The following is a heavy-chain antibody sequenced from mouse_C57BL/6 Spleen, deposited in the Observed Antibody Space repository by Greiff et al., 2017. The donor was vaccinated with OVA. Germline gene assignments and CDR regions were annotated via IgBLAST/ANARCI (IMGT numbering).Heavy chain of an antibody. Sequence: EVKLMESGPELVKPGASVKIPCKASGYTFTDYNMDWVKQSHGKSLEWIGDINPNNGGTIYNQKFKGKATLTVDKSSSTAYMELRSLTSEDTAVYYCARVDSNHYYFDYWGQGTTLTVSS. CDR3: ARVDSNHYYFDY. D-gene: IGHD2-5*01. J-gene: IGHJ2*01. V-gene: IGHV1-18*01. CDR2: INPNNGGT. CDR1: GYTFTDYN.